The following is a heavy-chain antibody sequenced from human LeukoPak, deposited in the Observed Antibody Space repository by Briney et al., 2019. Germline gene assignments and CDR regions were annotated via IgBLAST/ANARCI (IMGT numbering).Heavy chain of an antibody. D-gene: IGHD3-9*01. Sequence: SETLSLTCTVSGGSISSYYWSRIRLPPGKGLEWIGYLSKSGNTNYSPSLKSRVTIFGDTSKNQFFLKLSSVTAADTAVYYCARARYVNSFYAFDIWGQGTLVTVSS. CDR2: LSKSGNT. CDR1: GGSISSYY. CDR3: ARARYVNSFYAFDI. J-gene: IGHJ3*02. V-gene: IGHV4-59*01.